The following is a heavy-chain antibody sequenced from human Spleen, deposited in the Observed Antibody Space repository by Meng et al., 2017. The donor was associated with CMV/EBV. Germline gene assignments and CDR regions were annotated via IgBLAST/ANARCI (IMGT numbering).Heavy chain of an antibody. D-gene: IGHD2-2*02. Sequence: GESLKISCAASGFTFSSYSMNWVRQAPGKGLEWVAFIRYDGSNKYYADSVKGRFTISRDNSKNTLYLQMNSLRAEDTAVYYCAKDGRYQLLYIGRGLPDYWGQGTLVTVSS. V-gene: IGHV3-30*02. CDR2: IRYDGSNK. CDR1: GFTFSSYS. J-gene: IGHJ4*02. CDR3: AKDGRYQLLYIGRGLPDY.